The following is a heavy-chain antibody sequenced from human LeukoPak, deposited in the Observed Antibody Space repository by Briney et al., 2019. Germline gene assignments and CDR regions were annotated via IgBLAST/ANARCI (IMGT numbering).Heavy chain of an antibody. D-gene: IGHD2-21*01. CDR3: AKFLPTHIVVANYYFDY. CDR2: ISGSGGST. Sequence: PGGSLRLSCAASGFPFSSYAMSWVRQAPGKGLGWVSAISGSGGSTYDADYVKGRFTISRDNSKNTLYLQMNSLRAEDTAVYYCAKFLPTHIVVANYYFDYWGQGTLVTVSS. J-gene: IGHJ4*02. CDR1: GFPFSSYA. V-gene: IGHV3-23*01.